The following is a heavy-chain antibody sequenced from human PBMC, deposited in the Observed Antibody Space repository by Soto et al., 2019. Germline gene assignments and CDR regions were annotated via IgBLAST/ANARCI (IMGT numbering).Heavy chain of an antibody. V-gene: IGHV3-21*01. CDR2: ISSSSSYI. J-gene: IGHJ6*02. D-gene: IGHD6-13*01. CDR1: GFTFSSYS. Sequence: GGSLRLSCAASGFTFSSYSMNWVRQAPGKGLEWVSSISSSSSYIYYADSVKGRFTISRDNAKNSLYLQMNSLRAEDTAVYYCAREEDTSTIAAAAIYYYYYGMDVWGQGTTVTVSS. CDR3: AREEDTSTIAAAAIYYYYYGMDV.